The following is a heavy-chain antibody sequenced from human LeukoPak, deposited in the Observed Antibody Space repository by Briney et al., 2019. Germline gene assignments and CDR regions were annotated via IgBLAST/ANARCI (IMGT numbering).Heavy chain of an antibody. V-gene: IGHV4-34*01. D-gene: IGHD6-6*01. CDR1: GFTFSSSA. Sequence: GSLRLSCAASGFTFSSSAMSWIRQPPGKGLEWIGEINHSGSTNYNPSLKSRVTISVDTSKNQFSLKLSSVTAADTAVYYCARVEWEYSSSSGGPYYYFDYWGQGTLVTVSS. CDR3: ARVEWEYSSSSGGPYYYFDY. J-gene: IGHJ4*02. CDR2: INHSGST.